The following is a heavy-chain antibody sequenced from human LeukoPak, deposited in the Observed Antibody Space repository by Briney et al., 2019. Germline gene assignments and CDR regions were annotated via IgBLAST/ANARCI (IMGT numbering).Heavy chain of an antibody. CDR3: ARGSRYSSSTSCYRRWFDP. Sequence: ASVKVSCKASGYTFTCNYLNCVRQAPGQGLEWMGWINPNSGGTNYAQKFQGRVTMTRDTSISTAYMELSRLRSDDTTVYYCARGSRYSSSTSCYRRWFDPWGQGTLVTVSS. J-gene: IGHJ5*02. D-gene: IGHD2-2*01. CDR2: INPNSGGT. CDR1: GYTFTCNY. V-gene: IGHV1-2*02.